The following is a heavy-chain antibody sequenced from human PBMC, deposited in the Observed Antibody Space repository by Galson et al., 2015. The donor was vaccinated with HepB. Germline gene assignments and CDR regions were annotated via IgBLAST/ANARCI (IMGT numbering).Heavy chain of an antibody. J-gene: IGHJ4*02. CDR3: ARGVVVVPAAIDY. Sequence: SLRFSCAASGFTFSSYSMNWVRQAPGKGLEWVSSISSSSSYIYYADSVKGRFTISRDNAKNSLYLQMNSLRAEDTAVYYCARGVVVVPAAIDYWGQGTLVTVSS. CDR2: ISSSSSYI. V-gene: IGHV3-21*01. CDR1: GFTFSSYS. D-gene: IGHD2-2*02.